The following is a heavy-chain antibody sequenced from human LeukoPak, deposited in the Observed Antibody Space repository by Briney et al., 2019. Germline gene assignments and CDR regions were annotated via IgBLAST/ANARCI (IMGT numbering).Heavy chain of an antibody. CDR3: ATGTYSSGWYPDC. Sequence: PGGSLRLSCAASGFTFSNAWMSWVRQAPGRGLEWVGRIKRKTGGGTTDCAAPVKGRFTISRDDSKNTLYLQMNSLKTEDTAVYYCATGTYSSGWYPDCWGQGTLVTVSS. V-gene: IGHV3-15*01. CDR1: GFTFSNAW. CDR2: IKRKTGGGTT. J-gene: IGHJ4*02. D-gene: IGHD6-19*01.